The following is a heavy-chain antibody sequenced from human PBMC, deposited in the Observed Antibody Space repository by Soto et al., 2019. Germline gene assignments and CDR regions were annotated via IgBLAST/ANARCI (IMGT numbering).Heavy chain of an antibody. J-gene: IGHJ6*02. V-gene: IGHV4-59*01. CDR1: GASISTYY. D-gene: IGHD3-10*01. CDR3: ARGGSEGGLDV. Sequence: QMQLQESGPGVVKPSETLSLTCTVSGASISTYYWTWIRQAPGKGLEWIGYLYDSGNTNYNPSLKSRVTMSVDTSKNHFYLTLTSATAADTAVYFCARGGSEGGLDVWGQGTTVAVSS. CDR2: LYDSGNT.